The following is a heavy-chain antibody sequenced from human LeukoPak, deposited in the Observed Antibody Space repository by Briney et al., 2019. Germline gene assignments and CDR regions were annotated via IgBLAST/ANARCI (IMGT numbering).Heavy chain of an antibody. Sequence: SETLSLTCAVYGGSFRGYYWSWIRQPPGKGLEWIGEINHSGSTNYNPSLKSRVTIAVDTSKNQFSLKLSSVTAADTAVYYCARVSGVRTVVTDYYYYGMDVWGQGTTVTVSS. V-gene: IGHV4-34*01. CDR3: ARVSGVRTVVTDYYYYGMDV. CDR1: GGSFRGYY. D-gene: IGHD4-23*01. J-gene: IGHJ6*02. CDR2: INHSGST.